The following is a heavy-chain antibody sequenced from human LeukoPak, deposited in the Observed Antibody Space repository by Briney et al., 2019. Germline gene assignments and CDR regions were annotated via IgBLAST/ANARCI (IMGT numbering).Heavy chain of an antibody. CDR1: GYTFTRYG. V-gene: IGHV1-18*01. Sequence: ASVKVSCKASGYTFTRYGISWVRQAPGQGLEWMGWISAYNGNTNYAQKLQGRVTMTTDTSTSTAYMELRSLRSDDTAVYYCARDNIVVVPAAIDYWGQGTLVTVSS. CDR2: ISAYNGNT. D-gene: IGHD2-2*01. J-gene: IGHJ4*02. CDR3: ARDNIVVVPAAIDY.